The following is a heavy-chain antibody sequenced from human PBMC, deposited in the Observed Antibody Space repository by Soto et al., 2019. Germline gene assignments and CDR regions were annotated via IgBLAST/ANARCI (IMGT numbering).Heavy chain of an antibody. Sequence: SLRLSCAASGFTFSSYGMHWVRQAPGKGLEWVAFISYDGSNKYYADSVKGRFTISRDNSKNTLYLQMNSLRAEDTAVYYCAKDWGTGMMGGNFQHWGQGTLVTVSS. CDR1: GFTFSSYG. CDR2: ISYDGSNK. CDR3: AKDWGTGMMGGNFQH. V-gene: IGHV3-30*18. D-gene: IGHD3-16*01. J-gene: IGHJ1*01.